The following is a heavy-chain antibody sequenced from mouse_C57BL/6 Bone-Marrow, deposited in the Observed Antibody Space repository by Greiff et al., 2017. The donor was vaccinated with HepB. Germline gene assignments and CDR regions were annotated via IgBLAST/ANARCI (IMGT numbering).Heavy chain of an antibody. J-gene: IGHJ4*01. CDR1: GFTFSSYG. CDR2: ISSGGSYT. CDR3: ARRGIPYYYAKDY. V-gene: IGHV5-6*02. Sequence: DVMLVESGGDLVKPGGSLKLSCAASGFTFSSYGMSWVRQTPDKRLEWVATISSGGSYTYYPDSVKGRFTISRDNAKNTLYLQMSSLKSEDTALYDGARRGIPYYYAKDYWGQGTSVTVSS.